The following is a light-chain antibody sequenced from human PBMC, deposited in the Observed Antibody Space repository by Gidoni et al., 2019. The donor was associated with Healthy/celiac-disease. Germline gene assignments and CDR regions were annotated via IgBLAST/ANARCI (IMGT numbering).Light chain of an antibody. Sequence: LSLSPGERATLSCRASQSVSSSYLAWYQQKPGQAPRLLIYGASSRATGIPDRFSGSGSGTDFTLTISRLEPEAFAVYYCQQYGSSPQAFGGGTKVEIK. CDR3: QQYGSSPQA. J-gene: IGKJ4*01. CDR1: QSVSSSY. V-gene: IGKV3-20*01. CDR2: GAS.